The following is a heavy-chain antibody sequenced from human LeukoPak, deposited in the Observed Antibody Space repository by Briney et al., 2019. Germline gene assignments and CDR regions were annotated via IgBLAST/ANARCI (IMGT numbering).Heavy chain of an antibody. V-gene: IGHV3-7*03. D-gene: IGHD6-19*01. Sequence: GGSLRLSCAASGFTFSLHWMTWVRQAPGKGLEWVANIKQDETEKYYVGSVKDRFTISRDNAKNSLYLQMNSLRADDTAVYYCAREGGSGWSLDYWGRGTLVTVSS. CDR1: GFTFSLHW. J-gene: IGHJ4*02. CDR2: IKQDETEK. CDR3: AREGGSGWSLDY.